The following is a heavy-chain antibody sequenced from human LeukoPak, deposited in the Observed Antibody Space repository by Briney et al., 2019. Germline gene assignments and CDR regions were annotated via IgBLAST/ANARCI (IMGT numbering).Heavy chain of an antibody. D-gene: IGHD3-22*01. CDR2: IYTSGST. CDR1: GGSISSYY. CDR3: ARLSYDSGAMWVGS. Sequence: SETLSLTCTVSGGSISSYYWSWIRQPPGKGLEWIGYIYTSGSTNYNPSLKSRVTISVDTSKNQFSLKPSSVTAADTAVYYCARLSYDSGAMWVGSWGQGTLVTVSS. J-gene: IGHJ5*02. V-gene: IGHV4-4*09.